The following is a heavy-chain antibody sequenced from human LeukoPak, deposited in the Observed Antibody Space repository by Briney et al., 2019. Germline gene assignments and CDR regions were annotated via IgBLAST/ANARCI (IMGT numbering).Heavy chain of an antibody. V-gene: IGHV4-38-2*02. CDR2: VHHSGCT. J-gene: IGHJ5*02. D-gene: IGHD1-1*01. Sequence: PSETLSLTCNVSGYSISSGYYWGWIRQPPGKGLEWIGSVHHSGCTYYNPSLKSRVTISLDTSKNQFSLKLSSVTAADTALYYCARNQYDDVAFDRWGQGTLVTVSS. CDR3: ARNQYDDVAFDR. CDR1: GYSISSGYY.